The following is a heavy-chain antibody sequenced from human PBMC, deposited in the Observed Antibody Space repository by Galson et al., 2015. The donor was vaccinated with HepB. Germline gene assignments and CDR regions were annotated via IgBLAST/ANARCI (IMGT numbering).Heavy chain of an antibody. J-gene: IGHJ3*02. CDR3: ARGREVVVTQGDALDI. D-gene: IGHD3-22*01. Sequence: CAIPGDSVSRNSAAWNWIRQSPSRGLEWLGRTYYRPKWYNDYALSVKSRITINPDTSKNQFSLQLNSVTPEDTAVYYCARGREVVVTQGDALDIWGQGTKFTVSS. CDR1: GDSVSRNSAA. V-gene: IGHV6-1*01. CDR2: TYYRPKWYN.